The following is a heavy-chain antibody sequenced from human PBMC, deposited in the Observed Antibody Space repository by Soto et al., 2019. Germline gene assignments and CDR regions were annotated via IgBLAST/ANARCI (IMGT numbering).Heavy chain of an antibody. V-gene: IGHV3-64*01. D-gene: IGHD1-7*01. J-gene: IGHJ4*02. CDR3: VRRVSGNYDY. Sequence: EVQLAESGGGMVQPGGSLRLSCVASGFTFSSYDMHWVRQAPGKGLEYVSSISSNGGTTYYGNSVKGRFTITRDNSKNTLYLQMGSLGAEDMAVYYCVRRVSGNYDYGGRRTLVTVSS. CDR2: ISSNGGTT. CDR1: GFTFSSYD.